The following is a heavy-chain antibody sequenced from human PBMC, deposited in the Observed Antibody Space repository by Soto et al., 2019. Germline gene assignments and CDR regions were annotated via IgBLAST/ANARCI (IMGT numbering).Heavy chain of an antibody. J-gene: IGHJ4*02. V-gene: IGHV3-72*01. CDR1: GFTLSDNY. CDR3: VRTSHYGSGTWNFDF. Sequence: EVQLVESGGGLVQPGWSLRLSCAGSGFTLSDNYMDWVRQAPGKGLEWVGRTRNKANRYTTEYAASVKGRFTVSRDESMNSLHLQMNSLKTEDTAVYYCVRTSHYGSGTWNFDFWGQGTVVTVSS. D-gene: IGHD3-10*01. CDR2: TRNKANRYTT.